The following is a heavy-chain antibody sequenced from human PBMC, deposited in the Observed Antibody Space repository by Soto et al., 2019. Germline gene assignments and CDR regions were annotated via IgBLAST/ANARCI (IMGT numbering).Heavy chain of an antibody. CDR3: ARMRSSSAGRFYYYYYMDV. D-gene: IGHD6-6*01. V-gene: IGHV3-66*01. CDR1: GFTVSDTY. CDR2: IYSGGLT. J-gene: IGHJ6*03. Sequence: EVQVVESGGGLVQPRGSLRLSCAASGFTVSDTYMIWVRQPPGKGLEWVSLIYSGGLTYYADSVKGRFTISRDSSNNTLSLQLISLRAEDTAVYYCARMRSSSAGRFYYYYYMDVWGKGTTVTVSS.